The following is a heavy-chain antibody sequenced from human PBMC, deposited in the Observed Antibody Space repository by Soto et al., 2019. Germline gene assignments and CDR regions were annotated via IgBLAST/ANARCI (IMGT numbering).Heavy chain of an antibody. Sequence: QVQLVQSGAEVKKPGASVKVSCKASGYTFSSYYIHWVRQAPGQGPEWMGIINPSVGSTSYAQKFQGRVSMTRDTSTSTVYMELSSLRSEDTAVYYCARVPGAGYCRNGVCWGWFDPWGQGTLVTVSS. J-gene: IGHJ5*02. D-gene: IGHD2-8*01. V-gene: IGHV1-46*01. CDR2: INPSVGST. CDR1: GYTFSSYY. CDR3: ARVPGAGYCRNGVCWGWFDP.